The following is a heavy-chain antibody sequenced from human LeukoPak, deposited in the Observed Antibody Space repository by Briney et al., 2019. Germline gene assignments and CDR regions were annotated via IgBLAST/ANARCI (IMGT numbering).Heavy chain of an antibody. Sequence: GGSLRLSCAASGFTFSSYSMNWVRQAPGKGLEWVSYISSSSSTIYYADFVKGRFTISRDNAKNSLYLQMNSLRAEDTAVYYCAKVQSYYYDSSGPFGDYWGQGTLVTVSS. CDR2: ISSSSSTI. CDR1: GFTFSSYS. J-gene: IGHJ4*02. V-gene: IGHV3-48*01. CDR3: AKVQSYYYDSSGPFGDY. D-gene: IGHD3-22*01.